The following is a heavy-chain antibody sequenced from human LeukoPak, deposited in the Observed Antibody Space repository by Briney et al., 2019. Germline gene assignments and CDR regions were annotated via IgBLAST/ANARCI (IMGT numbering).Heavy chain of an antibody. CDR3: ARLVFVGVGTYYFDY. CDR1: GYSFTSYW. J-gene: IGHJ4*02. CDR2: IYPGDSDT. Sequence: GESLKTSCRGPGYSFTSYWIGWVRQMPGKGLEWMGIIYPGDSDTRYSPSFQGQVTISADKSISTAYLQWSSLKASDTAMYYCARLVFVGVGTYYFDYWGQGTLVTVSS. V-gene: IGHV5-51*01. D-gene: IGHD3-3*01.